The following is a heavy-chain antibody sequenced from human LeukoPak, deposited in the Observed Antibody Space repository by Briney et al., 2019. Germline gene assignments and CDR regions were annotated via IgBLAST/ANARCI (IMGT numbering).Heavy chain of an antibody. CDR3: ARHFGGDSSGYDDY. D-gene: IGHD3-22*01. J-gene: IGHJ4*02. V-gene: IGHV4-39*01. Sequence: PSETLSLTCTVSGGSISSSSYYWGWIRQPPGKGLEWIGSIYYSGSTYYNPSLKRRFTISVDTSKNQFSLKLSSVTAADTAVYYCARHFGGDSSGYDDYWGQGTLVTVSS. CDR2: IYYSGST. CDR1: GGSISSSSYY.